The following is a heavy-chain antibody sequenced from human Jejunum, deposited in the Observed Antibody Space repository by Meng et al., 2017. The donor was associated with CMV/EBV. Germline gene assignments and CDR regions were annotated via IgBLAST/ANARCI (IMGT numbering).Heavy chain of an antibody. CDR2: ISYDGGNK. CDR1: FTFSRYP. V-gene: IGHV3-30*04. D-gene: IGHD2-2*01. Sequence: FTFSRYPMHWVRQAPGKGLGWVTVISYDGGNKYCADSVKDRFTISRDNSNNTLYLQLDSLRAEDTAVYYCARDRTSVVVPAALLYWGQGTLVTVSS. J-gene: IGHJ4*02. CDR3: ARDRTSVVVPAALLY.